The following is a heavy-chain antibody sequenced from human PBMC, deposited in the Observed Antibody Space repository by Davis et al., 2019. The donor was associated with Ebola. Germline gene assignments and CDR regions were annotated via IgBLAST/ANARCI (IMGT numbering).Heavy chain of an antibody. CDR1: GFTFSNYP. Sequence: GESLKTPCAAPGFTFSNYPMHWVRQAPGKGLEWVAVISYDGRNKSYTDSVKGRFTISRDSSKNTLYLQMNSLRAEDTAVYYCARDSEYEGGYGMDVWGQGTTDTVSS. CDR2: ISYDGRNK. V-gene: IGHV3-30*04. J-gene: IGHJ6*02. CDR3: ARDSEYEGGYGMDV. D-gene: IGHD5-12*01.